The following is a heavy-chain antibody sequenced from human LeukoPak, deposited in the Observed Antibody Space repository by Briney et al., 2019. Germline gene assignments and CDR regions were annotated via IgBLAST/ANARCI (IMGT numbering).Heavy chain of an antibody. J-gene: IGHJ3*02. CDR2: IYYSGST. Sequence: KPSETLSLTCTVSGGSISSSSYYWGWIRQPPGKGLEWIGSIYYSGSTYYNPSLKSRVTISVDTSKNQFSLKLSSVTAADTAVYYCASLLTPAWAFDIWGQGTMVTVSS. CDR3: ASLLTPAWAFDI. V-gene: IGHV4-39*01. CDR1: GGSISSSSYY. D-gene: IGHD2-15*01.